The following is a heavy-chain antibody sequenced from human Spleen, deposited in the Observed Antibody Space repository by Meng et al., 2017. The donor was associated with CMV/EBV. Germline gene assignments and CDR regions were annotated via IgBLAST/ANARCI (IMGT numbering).Heavy chain of an antibody. V-gene: IGHV3-23*01. J-gene: IGHJ4*02. D-gene: IGHD3-10*01. CDR3: AKDLSYGSGTYLGYFDY. CDR1: FSFPYYA. Sequence: FSFPYYAMNWVRQAPGKGLEWVSLISGSGGSIHYSDSVKGRFTISRDNSKTTLYLHMNSLRAEDTAVYYCAKDLSYGSGTYLGYFDYWGQGTLVTVSS. CDR2: ISGSGGSI.